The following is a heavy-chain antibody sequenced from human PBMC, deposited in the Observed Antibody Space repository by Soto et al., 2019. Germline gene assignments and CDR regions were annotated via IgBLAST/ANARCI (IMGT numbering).Heavy chain of an antibody. V-gene: IGHV1-24*01. J-gene: IGHJ6*02. D-gene: IGHD4-4*01. CDR3: ATEGLQEQAYYYGMDV. Sequence: GASVKVSCKVSGYTLTELSMHWVRQAPGEGLEWMGGFDPEDGETIYAQKFQGRVTMTEDTSTDTAYMELSSLRSEDTAVYYCATEGLQEQAYYYGMDVWGQGTTVTVSS. CDR2: FDPEDGET. CDR1: GYTLTELS.